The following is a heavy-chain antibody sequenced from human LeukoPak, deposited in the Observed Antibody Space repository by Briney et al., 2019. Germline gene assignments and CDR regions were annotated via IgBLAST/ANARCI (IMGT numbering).Heavy chain of an antibody. Sequence: GSLRLSCAASGFTFSSYSMNWVRQAPGKGLEWIGEINHSGSTNYNPSLKSRVTISVDTSKNQLSLKLSSVTAADTAVYYCARGRKTMVRGVISSSSLYYYSYYMDVWGKGTTVTVSS. V-gene: IGHV4-34*01. CDR1: GFTFSSYS. CDR2: INHSGST. D-gene: IGHD3-10*01. CDR3: ARGRKTMVRGVISSSSLYYYSYYMDV. J-gene: IGHJ6*03.